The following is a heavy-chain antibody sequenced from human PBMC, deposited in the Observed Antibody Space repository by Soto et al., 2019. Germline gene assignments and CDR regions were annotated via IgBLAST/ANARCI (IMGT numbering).Heavy chain of an antibody. V-gene: IGHV4-31*02. CDR3: AREGRHSGGMRESWFDP. Sequence: SQTLSLTCAVSGDSISSRSHYWNWIRRVPGKGLEFIGYIFYTGATYYNPSLRGRISMSVDTSKNQFSLTLRSVTAADTAIYYCAREGRHSGGMRESWFDPWGQGTQGTVSS. D-gene: IGHD3-10*01. J-gene: IGHJ5*02. CDR1: GDSISSRSHY. CDR2: IFYTGAT.